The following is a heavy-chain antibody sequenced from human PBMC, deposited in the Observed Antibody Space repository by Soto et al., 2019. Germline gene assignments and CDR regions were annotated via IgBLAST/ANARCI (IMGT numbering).Heavy chain of an antibody. CDR2: ISWNSGSI. V-gene: IGHV3-9*01. CDR1: GFTFDDYA. CDR3: AKDLSAVAGPGFDY. D-gene: IGHD6-19*01. Sequence: EVQLVESGGGLVQPGRSLRLSCAASGFTFDDYAMHWVRQAPGKGLEWVSGISWNSGSIGYADSVKGRFTISRDNAKNSLYLQMNSLRAEYTALYYCAKDLSAVAGPGFDYWGQGTLVTVSS. J-gene: IGHJ4*02.